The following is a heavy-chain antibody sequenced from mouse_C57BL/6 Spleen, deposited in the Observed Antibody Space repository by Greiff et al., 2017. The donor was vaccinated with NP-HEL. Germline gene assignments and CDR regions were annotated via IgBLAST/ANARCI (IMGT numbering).Heavy chain of an antibody. J-gene: IGHJ3*01. Sequence: EVQLQQSGPELVKPGASVKLSCKASGYTFTDYYMNWVKQSHGKSLEWIGDINPNNGGTSYNQKFKGKATLTVDKSSSTAYMELRSLTSEDSAVYYCARPAKLAWFAYWGKGTLVTVSA. D-gene: IGHD4-1*01. CDR1: GYTFTDYY. CDR3: ARPAKLAWFAY. CDR2: INPNNGGT. V-gene: IGHV1-26*01.